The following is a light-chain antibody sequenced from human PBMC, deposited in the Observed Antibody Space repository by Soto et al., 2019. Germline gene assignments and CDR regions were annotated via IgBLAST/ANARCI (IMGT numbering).Light chain of an antibody. J-gene: IGKJ5*01. Sequence: DIEMTQSPASLSASVGDRVTISCRTSQTINNNLNWYQQRPGKAPKLLIYSSSSLTSGVPPRFSGSGSGTDFTLTISSLQPEDFATYFCHQTYITPITFGQGTRLDIK. CDR1: QTINNN. V-gene: IGKV1-39*01. CDR2: SSS. CDR3: HQTYITPIT.